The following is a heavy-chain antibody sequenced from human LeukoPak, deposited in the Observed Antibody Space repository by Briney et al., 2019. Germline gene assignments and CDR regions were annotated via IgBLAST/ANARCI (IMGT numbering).Heavy chain of an antibody. CDR2: ISYDGSNK. CDR3: AKISSSWSSDY. D-gene: IGHD6-13*01. V-gene: IGHV3-30*18. J-gene: IGHJ4*02. Sequence: WVAVISYDGSNKYYAASVKGRFTISRDNSKNTLYLQMNSLRAEDTAVYYCAKISSSWSSDYWGQGTLVTVSS.